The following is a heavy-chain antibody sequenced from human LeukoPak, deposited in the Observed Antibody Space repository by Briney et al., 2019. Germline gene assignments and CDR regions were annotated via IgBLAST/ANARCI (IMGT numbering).Heavy chain of an antibody. J-gene: IGHJ4*02. V-gene: IGHV3-53*01. CDR3: WGADSVWYHFDY. CDR2: IYSGGST. Sequence: PGGSLRLSCASSGFTVSSKYMSWVRQAPGKGLEWVSVIYSGGSTYYADSVKGRFTISRENSKNTLYLQTNSLRAEDPAVYYLWGADSVWYHFDYWGQGTLVTVSS. D-gene: IGHD1-26*01. CDR1: GFTVSSKY.